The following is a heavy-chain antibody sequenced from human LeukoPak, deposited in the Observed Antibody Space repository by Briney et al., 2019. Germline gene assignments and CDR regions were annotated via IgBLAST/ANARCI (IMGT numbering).Heavy chain of an antibody. CDR3: AKDTSADYYYYGMDV. J-gene: IGHJ6*02. CDR1: GFTFDDYA. CDR2: ISWNSGSI. D-gene: IGHD3-3*01. Sequence: PGRSLRLSCVASGFTFDDYAMHWVRQAPGKGLEWVSGISWNSGSIGYADSVKGRFTISRDNAKNSLYLQMNSLRAEDTALYYCAKDTSADYYYYGMDVWGQGTTVTVSS. V-gene: IGHV3-9*01.